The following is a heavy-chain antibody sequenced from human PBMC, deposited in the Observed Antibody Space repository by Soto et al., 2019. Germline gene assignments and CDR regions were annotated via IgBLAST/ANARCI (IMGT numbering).Heavy chain of an antibody. CDR3: ARGPFCGNDCYFDV. J-gene: IGHJ4*02. Sequence: SETLSLTCTVAGGSISGFYWSWVRQPAGKGLEWIGRIHSSGATKYNPSLRNRVTMSVDTSTDQYSLNLASMTAADTAVYFCARGPFCGNDCYFDVWGQGTQVTVSS. CDR1: GGSISGFY. CDR2: IHSSGAT. V-gene: IGHV4-4*07. D-gene: IGHD2-21*02.